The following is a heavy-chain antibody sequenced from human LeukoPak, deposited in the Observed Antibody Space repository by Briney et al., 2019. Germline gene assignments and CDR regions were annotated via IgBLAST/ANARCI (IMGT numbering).Heavy chain of an antibody. CDR3: ARSYYYDSSGYYYGAFDI. D-gene: IGHD3-22*01. CDR1: GGSISSYY. V-gene: IGHV4-59*01. CDR2: IYYSGST. Sequence: SETLSLTCTVSGGSISSYYWSWIRQPPGKGLGWIGYIYYSGSTNYNPSLKSRVTISVDTSKNQFSLKLSSVTAADTAEYYCARSYYYDSSGYYYGAFDIWGQGTMVTVSS. J-gene: IGHJ3*02.